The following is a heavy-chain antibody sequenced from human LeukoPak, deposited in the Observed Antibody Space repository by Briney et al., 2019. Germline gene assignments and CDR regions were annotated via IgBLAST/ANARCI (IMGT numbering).Heavy chain of an antibody. CDR3: ARLNRSRFLVYGMDV. D-gene: IGHD3-3*01. Sequence: SETLSLTCTVSGGSISSYYWSWIRQPPGTGLERIGYIYYSGSTNYNPSLKSRVTISVDTSKNQFSLKLSSVTAADTAVYYCARLNRSRFLVYGMDVWGQGTTVTVSS. CDR2: IYYSGST. V-gene: IGHV4-59*08. CDR1: GGSISSYY. J-gene: IGHJ6*02.